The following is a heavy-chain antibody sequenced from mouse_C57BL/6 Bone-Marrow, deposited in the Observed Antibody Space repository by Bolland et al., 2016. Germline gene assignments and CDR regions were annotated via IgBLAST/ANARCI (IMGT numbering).Heavy chain of an antibody. V-gene: IGHV1-26*01. CDR2: NPNNGGT. CDR3: ARSHLDYYAIDY. J-gene: IGHJ4*01. Sequence: NPNNGGTSYNQKFKGKATLTVDKSSSTAYMELRSLTSEDSAVYYCARSHLDYYAIDYWGQGTS.